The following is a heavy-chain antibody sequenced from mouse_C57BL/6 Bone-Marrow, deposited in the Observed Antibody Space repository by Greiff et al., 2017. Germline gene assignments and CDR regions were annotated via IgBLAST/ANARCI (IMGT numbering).Heavy chain of an antibody. CDR3: AREGQLRPYYAMDY. CDR2: IYPRSGNT. J-gene: IGHJ4*01. CDR1: GYTFTSYG. V-gene: IGHV1-81*01. Sequence: QVHVKQSGAELARPGASVKLSCKASGYTFTSYGISWVKQRTGPGLEWIGEIYPRSGNTYYNEKFKGKATLTADKSSSTAYMELRSLTSEDSAVYFCAREGQLRPYYAMDYWGQGTSVTVSS. D-gene: IGHD3-2*02.